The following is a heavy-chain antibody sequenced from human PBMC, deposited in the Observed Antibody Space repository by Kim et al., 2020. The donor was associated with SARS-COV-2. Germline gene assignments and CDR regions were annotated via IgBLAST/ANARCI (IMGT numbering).Heavy chain of an antibody. CDR2: IKSNPKGGTT. D-gene: IGHD2-21*02. J-gene: IGHJ6*02. CDR3: STAVRCDGDCYSGNYYYYGLDV. V-gene: IGHV3-15*01. Sequence: GGSLRLSCAASGFAFSNAWMSWVRQAPGKGLEWLALIKSNPKGGTTDYPAPVKGRFIISRDDSRTTLYLQLNSLQTEDTGVYYCSTAVRCDGDCYSGNYYYYGLDVWGQGTTVTVSS. CDR1: GFAFSNAW.